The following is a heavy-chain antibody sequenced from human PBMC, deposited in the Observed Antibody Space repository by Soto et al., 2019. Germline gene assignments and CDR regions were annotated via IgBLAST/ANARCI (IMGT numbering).Heavy chain of an antibody. CDR1: GGSFSGNY. CDR2: ITPSGST. V-gene: IGHV4-34*01. J-gene: IGHJ4*02. CDR3: ARDKITGLFDY. D-gene: IGHD2-8*02. Sequence: PSETLSLTCGVYGGSFSGNYWSWIRQPPGEGLEWIGEITPSGSTNYNPSLKSRVTISVDTSKNQFSLKLTSVTAADTAVYYCARDKITGLFDYWGQGTLVTVSS.